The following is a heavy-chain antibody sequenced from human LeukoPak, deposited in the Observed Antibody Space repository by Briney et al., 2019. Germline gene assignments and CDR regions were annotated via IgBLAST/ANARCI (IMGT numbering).Heavy chain of an antibody. J-gene: IGHJ4*02. V-gene: IGHV3-23*01. CDR2: ISGSGGST. CDR1: GFTFSSYA. CDR3: AKVGPSRFGELLSYFDY. D-gene: IGHD3-10*01. Sequence: GGSLRLSCAASGFTFSSYAMHWVRQAPGKGLEWVSAISGSGGSTYYADSVKGRFTISRDNSKNTLYLQMNSLRAEDTAVYYCAKVGPSRFGELLSYFDYWGQGTLVTVSS.